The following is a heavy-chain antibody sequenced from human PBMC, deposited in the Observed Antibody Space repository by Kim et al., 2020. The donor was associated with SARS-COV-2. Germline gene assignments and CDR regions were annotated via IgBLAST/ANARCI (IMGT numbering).Heavy chain of an antibody. J-gene: IGHJ6*02. Sequence: ASVKVSCKASGYTFTSYAMNWVRQAPGQGLEWMGWINTNTGNPTYAQGFTGRFVFSLDTSVSTAYLQISSLKAEDTAVYYCARDSGPSSSWYGYYYYGMDVWGQGTTVTVSS. CDR2: INTNTGNP. D-gene: IGHD6-13*01. V-gene: IGHV7-4-1*02. CDR1: GYTFTSYA. CDR3: ARDSGPSSSWYGYYYYGMDV.